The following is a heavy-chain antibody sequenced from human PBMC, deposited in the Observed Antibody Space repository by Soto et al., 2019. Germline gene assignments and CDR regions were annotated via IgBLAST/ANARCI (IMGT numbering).Heavy chain of an antibody. CDR1: GGSISSSSYY. CDR2: IYYSGST. CDR3: ARGIAAARFDY. V-gene: IGHV4-61*05. Sequence: PSETLSLTCTVSGGSISSSSYYWGWIRQPPGKGLEWIGYIYYSGSTNYNPSLKSRVTISVDTSKNQFSLKLSSVTAADTAVYYCARGIAAARFDYWGQGTLVTVSS. J-gene: IGHJ4*02. D-gene: IGHD6-13*01.